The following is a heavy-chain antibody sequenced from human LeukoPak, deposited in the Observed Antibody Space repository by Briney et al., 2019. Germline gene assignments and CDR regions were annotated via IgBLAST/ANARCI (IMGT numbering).Heavy chain of an antibody. J-gene: IGHJ6*03. CDR1: SGSISTSNYY. CDR2: IFYSGST. V-gene: IGHV4-39*07. D-gene: IGHD6-13*01. CDR3: ARGSEVSSSWYSYYYYMDV. Sequence: SETLSLTCTVSSGSISTSNYYWGWVRQPPGKALEWIGNIFYSGSTYYSPSLKSRVTISVDTSKNQFSLKLSSVTAADTAVYYCARGSEVSSSWYSYYYYMDVWGKGTTVTVSS.